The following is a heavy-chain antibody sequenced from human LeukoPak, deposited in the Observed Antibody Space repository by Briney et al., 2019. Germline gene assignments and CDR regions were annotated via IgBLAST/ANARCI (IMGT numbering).Heavy chain of an antibody. D-gene: IGHD4/OR15-4a*01. Sequence: ETLSLTCTVSGYSISSGYYWGWIRQAPGKGLQWVSSITSSSSHIFYADSVKGRFTISRDDPKNSLYLQMNSLRADDTAVYYCARQGAKSAFDIWGQGTMVTVSS. CDR3: ARQGAKSAFDI. CDR1: GYSISSGYY. J-gene: IGHJ3*02. V-gene: IGHV3-21*06. CDR2: ITSSSSHI.